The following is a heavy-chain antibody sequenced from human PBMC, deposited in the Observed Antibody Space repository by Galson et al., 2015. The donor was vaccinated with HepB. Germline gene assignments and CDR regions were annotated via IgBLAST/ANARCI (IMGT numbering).Heavy chain of an antibody. J-gene: IGHJ4*02. CDR3: TKDGGIVRGVIFDY. CDR1: GFTFNNYA. D-gene: IGHD3-10*01. V-gene: IGHV3-23*01. CDR2: ISGDGGST. Sequence: SLRLSCAASGFTFNNYAMSWVRQAPGKGLEWVSFISGDGGSTYYADSVRGRFIISRDNSKNTLYLQMNRLRGEDTAMYYCTKDGGIVRGVIFDYWGQGTLVTVSS.